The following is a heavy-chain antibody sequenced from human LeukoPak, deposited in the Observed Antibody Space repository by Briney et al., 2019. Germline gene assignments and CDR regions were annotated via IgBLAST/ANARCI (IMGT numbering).Heavy chain of an antibody. Sequence: SETLSLTCTVSGGSISSSSYYWGWIRQPPGKGLEWIGSIYYSGSTYHNPSLKSRVTISVDTSKNQFSLKLSSVTAADTAVYYCARLKVGYIARTLKRARGAFDIWGQGTMVTVSS. CDR1: GGSISSSSYY. CDR2: IYYSGST. CDR3: ARLKVGYIARTLKRARGAFDI. V-gene: IGHV4-39*01. J-gene: IGHJ3*02. D-gene: IGHD5-24*01.